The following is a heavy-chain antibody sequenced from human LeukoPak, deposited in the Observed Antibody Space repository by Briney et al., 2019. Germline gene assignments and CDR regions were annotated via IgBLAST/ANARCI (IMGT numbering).Heavy chain of an antibody. CDR3: AGNYDSSGYPLTTFDY. Sequence: PGGSLRLSCAASGFTFSSYSMNWVRQAPGKGLEWVSSISSSSSYIYYADSVKGRFTISRDNVKNSLYLQMNSLRAEDTAVYYCAGNYDSSGYPLTTFDYWGQGTLVTVSS. CDR1: GFTFSSYS. J-gene: IGHJ4*02. D-gene: IGHD3-22*01. CDR2: ISSSSSYI. V-gene: IGHV3-21*01.